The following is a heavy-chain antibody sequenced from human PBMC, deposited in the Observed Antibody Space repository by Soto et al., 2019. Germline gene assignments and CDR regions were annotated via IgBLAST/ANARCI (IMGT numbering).Heavy chain of an antibody. J-gene: IGHJ6*03. V-gene: IGHV3-23*01. CDR3: AKDPWSSAWYPGYNSYYSMDV. D-gene: IGHD6-19*01. CDR2: IGNSGTRT. Sequence: EVQLLESGGGLVQPGGSLRLSCEGSGFTFRSYAMSWVRQVPGKGLEWVSAIGNSGTRTYYVDSVKGRFTISRDNSKNTLFLQMNGMRLEDTAVYYCAKDPWSSAWYPGYNSYYSMDVWGKGTTVIVSS. CDR1: GFTFRSYA.